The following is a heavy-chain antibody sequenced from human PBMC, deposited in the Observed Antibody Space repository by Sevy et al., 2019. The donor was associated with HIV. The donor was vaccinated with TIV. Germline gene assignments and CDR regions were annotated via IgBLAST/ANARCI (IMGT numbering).Heavy chain of an antibody. CDR2: IWYDGSNK. CDR1: GFTFSDYA. D-gene: IGHD3-9*01. Sequence: GGSLRLSCAASGFTFSDYAIHWVRQAPGKGLEWVAFIWYDGSNKYYTDFVKGRFAISRDNSKNTPYLQMNSLRVEDTAVYYCAKLVVPAASNDDILTGYPDLRVNYGMDVWGQGTTVTVSS. CDR3: AKLVVPAASNDDILTGYPDLRVNYGMDV. V-gene: IGHV3-30*02. J-gene: IGHJ6*02.